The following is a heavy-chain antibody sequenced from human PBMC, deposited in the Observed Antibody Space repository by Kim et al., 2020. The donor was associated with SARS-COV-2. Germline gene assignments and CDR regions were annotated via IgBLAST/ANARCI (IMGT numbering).Heavy chain of an antibody. D-gene: IGHD2-15*01. J-gene: IGHJ1*01. CDR1: GGTFSSYA. Sequence: SVKVSCKASGGTFSSYAISWVRQAPGQGLEWMGGIIPIFGTANYAQKFQGRVTITADESTSTAYMELSSLRSEDTAVYYCAREGAPGYCSGGSCLTGYFQHWGQGTLVTVSS. CDR2: IIPIFGTA. CDR3: AREGAPGYCSGGSCLTGYFQH. V-gene: IGHV1-69*13.